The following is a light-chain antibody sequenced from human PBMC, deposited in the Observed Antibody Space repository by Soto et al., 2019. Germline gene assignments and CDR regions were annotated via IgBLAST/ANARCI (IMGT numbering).Light chain of an antibody. CDR3: LQEYRYPLT. CDR2: AAS. V-gene: IGKV1-6*02. J-gene: IGKJ4*01. Sequence: AIQMTQSPSSLSASVGDRVTVTCRASQGISSDLGWLQQKPGKAPKLLIYAASSLQSGVPSRFSGRGSGTYFTLTISGLQVEDSATYYCLQEYRYPLTLGGGTKVDIK. CDR1: QGISSD.